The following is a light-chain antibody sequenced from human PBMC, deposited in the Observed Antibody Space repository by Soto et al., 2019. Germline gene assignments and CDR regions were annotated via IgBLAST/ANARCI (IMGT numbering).Light chain of an antibody. CDR2: VNI. J-gene: IGLJ3*02. CDR1: TSNIGAGYD. V-gene: IGLV1-40*01. CDR3: QSFDSSLRGWV. Sequence: QCVLTQPPSVSGAPGQRVTISCTGSTSNIGAGYDVHWYQQLPGTAPKLLIYVNINRPSGVPDRFSGSKSGTSASLAITGLQADDEADYYCQSFDSSLRGWVFGGGTKLTVL.